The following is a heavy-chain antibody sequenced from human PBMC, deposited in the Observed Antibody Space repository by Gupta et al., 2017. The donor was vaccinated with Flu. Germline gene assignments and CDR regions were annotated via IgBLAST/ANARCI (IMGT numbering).Heavy chain of an antibody. D-gene: IGHD6-6*01. CDR2: ISGSGSII. CDR1: GFTFSSYE. J-gene: IGHJ4*02. V-gene: IGHV3-48*03. Sequence: EVQLVESVGGLIHPGGSLRLSCAASGFTFSSYEMNWVRQAAGKGLEWVSYISGSGSIIYYSVFVKGRVTISRDNYKSSMAVQINRLRAAETAVDDGASYPTIAARVLDYWGEGALGTVS. CDR3: ASYPTIAARVLDY.